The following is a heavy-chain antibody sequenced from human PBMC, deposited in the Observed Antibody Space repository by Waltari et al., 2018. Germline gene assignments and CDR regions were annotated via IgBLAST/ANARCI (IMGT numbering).Heavy chain of an antibody. J-gene: IGHJ3*02. CDR2: IYTSGST. Sequence: QLQLQESGPGLVKPSETLSLTCTVSGGSISSGSYYWSWIRQPAGKGLEWIGRIYTSGSTNYNPSLKSRVTISVDTSKNQFSLKLSSVTAADTAVYYCAREKEMATSNHDAFDIWGQGTMVTVSS. CDR3: AREKEMATSNHDAFDI. V-gene: IGHV4-61*02. D-gene: IGHD5-12*01. CDR1: GGSISSGSYY.